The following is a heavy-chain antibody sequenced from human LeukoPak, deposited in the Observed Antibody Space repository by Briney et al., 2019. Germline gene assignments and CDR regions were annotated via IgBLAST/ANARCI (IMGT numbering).Heavy chain of an antibody. J-gene: IGHJ6*04. V-gene: IGHV3-23*01. CDR3: AKDPRGYYYGMDV. D-gene: IGHD3-10*01. Sequence: NPGGSLRLSCAASGFTFSNYAMSWVRQAPGKGLEWVSAISGSGVSTYYADSVKGRFTISRDNSKNTLYLQMNGLRAEDTAVYYCAKDPRGYYYGMDVWGKGTTVTVS. CDR2: ISGSGVST. CDR1: GFTFSNYA.